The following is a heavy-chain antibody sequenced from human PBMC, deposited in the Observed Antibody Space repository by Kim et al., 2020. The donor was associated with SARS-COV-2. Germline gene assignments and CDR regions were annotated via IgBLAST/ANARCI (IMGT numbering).Heavy chain of an antibody. CDR3: ARAGTRTAVTTTTYHKMGG. V-gene: IGHV3-72*01. CDR1: GFIFSDHY. Sequence: GGSLRLSCAVSGFIFSDHYLDWVRQAPGKGLEWVARSRNEARRYTTEYAASVRGRFTISRDASKTSLYLQMNSLKTEDTAVYYCARAGTRTAVTTTTYHKMGGWGQGTTVTVSS. D-gene: IGHD4-17*01. CDR2: SRNEARRYTT. J-gene: IGHJ6*02.